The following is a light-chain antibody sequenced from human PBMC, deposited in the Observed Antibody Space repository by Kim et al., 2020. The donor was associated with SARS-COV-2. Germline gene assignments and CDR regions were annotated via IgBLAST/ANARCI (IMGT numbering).Light chain of an antibody. V-gene: IGKV1D-16*01. CDR2: AAS. Sequence: ESVGDRVTITCRASQGINNWLAWYQQKPEKVPKSLIYAASTLQSGVPSRFSCSGSGTDFTLTISSLQPEDFATYYCLQYYTYPLTFGGGTKVEIK. CDR1: QGINNW. J-gene: IGKJ4*01. CDR3: LQYYTYPLT.